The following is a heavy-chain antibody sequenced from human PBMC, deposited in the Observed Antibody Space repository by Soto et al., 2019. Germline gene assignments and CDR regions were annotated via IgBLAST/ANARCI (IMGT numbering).Heavy chain of an antibody. CDR2: IYYSGST. CDR3: ARSRRSDWFDP. CDR1: GGSISSYY. V-gene: IGHV4-59*01. D-gene: IGHD6-6*01. J-gene: IGHJ5*02. Sequence: TLSLTCTVSGGSISSYYWSWIRQPPGKGLEWIGYIYYSGSTNYNPSLKSRVTISVDTSKNQFSLKLSSVTAADTAVYYCARSRRSDWFDPWGQGTLVTVSS.